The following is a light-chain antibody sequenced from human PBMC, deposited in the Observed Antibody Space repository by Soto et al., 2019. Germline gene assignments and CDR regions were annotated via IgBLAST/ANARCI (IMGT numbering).Light chain of an antibody. CDR3: SSYTSSSTLVV. CDR1: GSDVGGYNY. Sequence: QSVLTQPASVSGSPGQSITISCTGTGSDVGGYNYVSWYQQHPGKAPKLMIYAVSNRPSGVSNRFSGSKSGNTASLTISGLQAEDEADYYCSSYTSSSTLVVFGGGTKVTVL. V-gene: IGLV2-14*01. J-gene: IGLJ2*01. CDR2: AVS.